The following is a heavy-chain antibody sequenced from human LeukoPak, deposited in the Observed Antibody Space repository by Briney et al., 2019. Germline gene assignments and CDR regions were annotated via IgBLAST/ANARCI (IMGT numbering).Heavy chain of an antibody. V-gene: IGHV1-3*01. J-gene: IGHJ6*02. CDR2: INAGNGNT. Sequence: ASVKVSCKASGYTFTSYAMHWVRQAPGQGLEWMGWINAGNGNTKYSQKFQGRVTITRDTSASTAYMELSSLRSEDTAVYYCARDRFGGVDYYGMDVWGQGTTVTVSS. D-gene: IGHD3-10*01. CDR1: GYTFTSYA. CDR3: ARDRFGGVDYYGMDV.